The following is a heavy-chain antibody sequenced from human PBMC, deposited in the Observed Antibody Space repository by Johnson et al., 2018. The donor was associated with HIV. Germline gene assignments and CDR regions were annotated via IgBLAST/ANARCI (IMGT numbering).Heavy chain of an antibody. J-gene: IGHJ3*01. CDR3: AKDHPISV. CDR1: GFTFSTYA. CDR2: ISYDGSTK. V-gene: IGHV3-30-3*01. Sequence: QVQLVESGGGVVQPGRSLRLSCAASGFTFSTYAIHWVRQAPGKGLEWVAIISYDGSTKYYADSVKGRFTISRDNSKNSLYLQMNSLRAEDTALYYCAKDHPISVWGQGTMVTVSS.